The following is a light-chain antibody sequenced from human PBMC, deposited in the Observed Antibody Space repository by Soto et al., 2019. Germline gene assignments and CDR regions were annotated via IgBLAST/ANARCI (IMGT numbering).Light chain of an antibody. Sequence: IQLTQSPYFLSASVGDRVTITCQAGQDIRNDLGWYQQKPGKAPKLLIYAASSLQTDVPSRFSGSASRTDFTLTISGLQPEDFATYYCLQDSNYPLTFGGGTKVDIK. CDR1: QDIRND. CDR3: LQDSNYPLT. CDR2: AAS. V-gene: IGKV1-6*01. J-gene: IGKJ4*01.